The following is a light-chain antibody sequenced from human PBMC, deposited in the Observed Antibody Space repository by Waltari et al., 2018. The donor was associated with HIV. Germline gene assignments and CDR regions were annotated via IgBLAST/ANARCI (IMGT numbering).Light chain of an antibody. CDR1: SRDVGSYNI. V-gene: IGLV2-23*01. CDR2: EGS. Sequence: QSALTQPASVSGSPGQSITISCPGTSRDVGSYNIVSWYQQHPGKAPKLMIYEGSKRPSGVSNRFSGSKSGNTASLTISGLQAEDEADYYCCSYAGTNWVFGGGTKLTVL. CDR3: CSYAGTNWV. J-gene: IGLJ3*02.